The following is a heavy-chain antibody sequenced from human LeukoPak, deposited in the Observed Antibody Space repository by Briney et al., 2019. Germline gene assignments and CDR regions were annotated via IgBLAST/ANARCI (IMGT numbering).Heavy chain of an antibody. CDR1: GGSFSGYY. CDR2: INHSGST. Sequence: SETLSLTCAVYGGSFSGYYWSWIRQPPGKGLEWIGEINHSGSTNYNPSLKSRVTISVDTSKNQFSLKLSSVTAADTAVYYCATGGGDAPDCWGQGTLVTVSS. V-gene: IGHV4-34*01. J-gene: IGHJ4*02. CDR3: ATGGGDAPDC. D-gene: IGHD2-21*01.